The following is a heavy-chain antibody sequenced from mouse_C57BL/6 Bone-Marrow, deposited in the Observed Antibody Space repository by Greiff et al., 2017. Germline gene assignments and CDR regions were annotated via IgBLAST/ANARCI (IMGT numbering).Heavy chain of an antibody. CDR3: ARGGRGRYFDY. J-gene: IGHJ2*01. D-gene: IGHD3-3*01. CDR2: IDPSDSET. V-gene: IGHV1-52*01. Sequence: VQLQQPGAELVRPGSSVKLSCKASGYTFTSYWMHWVKQRPIQGLEWIGNIDPSDSETHYNQKFKDKATLTVDKSSSTAYMQLSSLTSEDSAVDYCARGGRGRYFDYWGQGTTLTVSS. CDR1: GYTFTSYW.